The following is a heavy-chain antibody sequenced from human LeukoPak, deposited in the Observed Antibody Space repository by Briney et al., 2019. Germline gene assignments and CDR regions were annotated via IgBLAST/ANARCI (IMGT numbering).Heavy chain of an antibody. Sequence: ASVKVSSKASGGTFSSFAISWVRQAAGQGLEWMGGIIPIFGTANYAQKFQGRVTITTDESTSTAYMELSSLRSEDTAVYYCARDGAPDDSSGYYVNAFDIWGQGTIVTVSS. V-gene: IGHV1-69*05. CDR1: GGTFSSFA. D-gene: IGHD3-22*01. CDR2: IIPIFGTA. CDR3: ARDGAPDDSSGYYVNAFDI. J-gene: IGHJ3*02.